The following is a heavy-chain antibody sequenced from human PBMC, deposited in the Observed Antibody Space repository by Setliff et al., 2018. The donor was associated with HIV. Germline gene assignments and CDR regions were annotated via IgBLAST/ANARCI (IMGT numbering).Heavy chain of an antibody. CDR2: IYTSGSS. J-gene: IGHJ4*02. CDR3: ARGEPVDILTGYFDY. CDR1: GGSINNYQ. Sequence: SETLSLTCTVSGVSGGSINNYQWSWIRQPPGKGLEWIGYIYTSGSSNYNPSLKSRVTISGDTSKRQFSLKMSSATAADTAVYYCARGEPVDILTGYFDYWGQGTLVTVSS. D-gene: IGHD3-9*01. V-gene: IGHV4-4*08.